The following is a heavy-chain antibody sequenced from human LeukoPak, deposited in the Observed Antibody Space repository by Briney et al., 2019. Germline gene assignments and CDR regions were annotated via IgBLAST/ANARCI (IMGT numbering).Heavy chain of an antibody. D-gene: IGHD6-6*01. Sequence: SVTLSLTCTVSGGSISSSSYYWGWIRQPPGKGLEWIGSIYYSGSTYYNPSLKSRVTISVDTSKNQFSLKLSSVTAADTAVYYCARDASSYYYYYMDVWGKGTTVTISS. CDR3: ARDASSYYYYYMDV. V-gene: IGHV4-39*07. J-gene: IGHJ6*03. CDR1: GGSISSSSYY. CDR2: IYYSGST.